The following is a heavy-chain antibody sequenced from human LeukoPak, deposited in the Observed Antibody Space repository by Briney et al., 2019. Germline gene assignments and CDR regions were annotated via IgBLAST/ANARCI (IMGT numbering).Heavy chain of an antibody. D-gene: IGHD5-12*01. J-gene: IGHJ4*02. V-gene: IGHV1-8*01. CDR1: GYTFTSYD. Sequence: ASVKVSCKASGYTFTSYDINWVRQATGQGLEWMGWMNPNSGDTGYPQKFQDRVTMTRNTSISTAYMELSSLRSEDTAVYYCARGRRYSGYDAIGFWGQGTLVTVSS. CDR2: MNPNSGDT. CDR3: ARGRRYSGYDAIGF.